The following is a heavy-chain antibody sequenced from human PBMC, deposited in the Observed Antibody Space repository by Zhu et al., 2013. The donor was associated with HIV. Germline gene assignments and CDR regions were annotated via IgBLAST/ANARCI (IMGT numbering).Heavy chain of an antibody. CDR3: ARDRGHRRYGLHSYYFDY. V-gene: IGHV1-69*14. CDR2: IIPIFGTA. CDR1: GGTFSSYA. J-gene: IGHJ4*02. D-gene: IGHD5-18*01. Sequence: QVQLVQSGAEVKKPGSSVKVSCKASGGTFSSYAISWVRQAPGQGLEWMGGIIPIFGTANYAQKFQGRVTITADKSTSTAYMELSSLRSEDTAVYYCARDRGHRRYGLHSYYFDYWGQGTLVTVSS.